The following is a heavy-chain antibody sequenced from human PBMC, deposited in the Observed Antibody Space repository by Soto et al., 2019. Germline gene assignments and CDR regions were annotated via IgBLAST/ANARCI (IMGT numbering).Heavy chain of an antibody. D-gene: IGHD2-2*01. J-gene: IGHJ6*02. CDR2: IIPIFGTA. CDR3: ARMLKSRSPILHQNYYYYYGMDV. V-gene: IGHV1-69*13. Sequence: GALVKVSCKASGGTFSSYAISWVRQAPGQGLEWMGGIIPIFGTANYAQKFQGRVTITADESTSTAYMELSSLRSEDTAVYYCARMLKSRSPILHQNYYYYYGMDVWGQGTTVTVSS. CDR1: GGTFSSYA.